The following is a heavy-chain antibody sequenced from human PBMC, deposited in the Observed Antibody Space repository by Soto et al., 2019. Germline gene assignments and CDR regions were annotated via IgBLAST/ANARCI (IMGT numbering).Heavy chain of an antibody. CDR1: GFMFSSYA. D-gene: IGHD3-10*01. V-gene: IGHV3-23*01. CDR2: ISGSGGST. Sequence: RGSFRHSCAASGFMFSSYAMSWVRQAPGKGLEWLSAISGSGGSTYYADSVKGRFTISRDNSKNTLYLQMNSLRAEDTAVYYCAKVWLLWFGDHYRLDFSGQGTTV. J-gene: IGHJ6*02. CDR3: AKVWLLWFGDHYRLDF.